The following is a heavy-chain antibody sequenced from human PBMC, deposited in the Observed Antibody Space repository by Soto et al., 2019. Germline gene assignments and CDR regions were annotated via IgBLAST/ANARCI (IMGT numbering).Heavy chain of an antibody. CDR2: INHSGST. CDR1: GGSFSGYY. D-gene: IGHD3-9*01. J-gene: IGHJ4*02. Sequence: SETLSLTCAVYGGSFSGYYLSWIRQPPGKGLEWIGEINHSGSTNYNPSLKSRVTISVDTSKNQFSLKLSSVTAADTAVYYCARGRRDYDILTGYRFDYWGQGTLVTVSS. V-gene: IGHV4-34*01. CDR3: ARGRRDYDILTGYRFDY.